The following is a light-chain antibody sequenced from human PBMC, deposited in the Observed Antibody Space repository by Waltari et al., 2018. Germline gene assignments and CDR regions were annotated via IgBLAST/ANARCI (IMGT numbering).Light chain of an antibody. CDR1: SSDIGTWDY. Sequence: QSALTQPPSASGSPGQSVTISCTGTSSDIGTWDYVSWYQQHPGKAPKLLISEVPKRPSGVPDRFSGSKCGNTASLTVSGRQAEDEADYYCVSYAGSNNMGVYGGGTKLTVL. CDR3: VSYAGSNNMGV. J-gene: IGLJ3*02. CDR2: EVP. V-gene: IGLV2-8*01.